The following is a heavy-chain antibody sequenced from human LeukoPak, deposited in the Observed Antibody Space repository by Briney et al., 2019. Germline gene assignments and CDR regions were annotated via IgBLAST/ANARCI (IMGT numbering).Heavy chain of an antibody. J-gene: IGHJ4*02. CDR2: ISSSGSTI. D-gene: IGHD4-17*01. CDR3: ARDSYGDYSVY. V-gene: IGHV3-48*03. CDR1: GFTFNNYE. Sequence: PGGSLRLSCAASGFTFNNYEMHWVRQAPGKGLEWVSYISSSGSTIYYADSVKGRFTISRDNSKNTLYLQMNSLRAEDTAVYYCARDSYGDYSVYWGQGTLVTVSS.